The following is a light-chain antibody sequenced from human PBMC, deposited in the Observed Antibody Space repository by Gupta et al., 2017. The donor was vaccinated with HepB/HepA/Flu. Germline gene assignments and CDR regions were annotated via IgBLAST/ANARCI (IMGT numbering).Light chain of an antibody. CDR2: AAY. CDR1: QDIIKY. CDR3: QQSYSTPT. V-gene: IGKV1-39*01. Sequence: DIQVTQSPSSLPASVGDRVTITCRTSQDIIKYLSWYQQQPGKAPKLLIYAAYSLQSGVPSRFIGSGSGTDFTFTINSLQPEDFATYYCQQSYSTPTFGGGTKVEMK. J-gene: IGKJ4*01.